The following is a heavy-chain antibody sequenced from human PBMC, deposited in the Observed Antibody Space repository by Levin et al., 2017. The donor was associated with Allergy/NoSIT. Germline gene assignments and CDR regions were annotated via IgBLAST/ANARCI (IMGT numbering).Heavy chain of an antibody. J-gene: IGHJ3*01. CDR2: ISGNGRST. Sequence: GGSLRLSCAASGFTFNSHAMTWVRQAPGKGLEWVSTISGNGRSTYYVHSVKGRFTISRDNPKNTLYLHVNSLRAEDTAVYYCAKGHYYDSSGFLYKSDAFDVWGQGTMVTVSS. CDR1: GFTFNSHA. D-gene: IGHD3-22*01. V-gene: IGHV3-23*01. CDR3: AKGHYYDSSGFLYKSDAFDV.